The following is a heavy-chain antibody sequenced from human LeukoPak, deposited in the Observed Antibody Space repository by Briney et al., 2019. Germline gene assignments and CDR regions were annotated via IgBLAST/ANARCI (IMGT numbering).Heavy chain of an antibody. Sequence: GGSLRLSCAASGFTFSDYYMSWIRQAPGKGLEWVSYISSSGSFIYYADSVKGRFTISRDNAKNSLYLQMNSLRAEDTAVYYCARGHQETSSYNWFDPWGQGTLVTVSS. CDR2: ISSSGSFI. CDR1: GFTFSDYY. J-gene: IGHJ5*02. CDR3: ARGHQETSSYNWFDP. D-gene: IGHD6-6*01. V-gene: IGHV3-11*04.